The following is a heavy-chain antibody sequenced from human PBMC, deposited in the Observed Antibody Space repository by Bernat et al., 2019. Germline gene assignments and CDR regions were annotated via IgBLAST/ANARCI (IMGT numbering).Heavy chain of an antibody. J-gene: IGHJ4*02. D-gene: IGHD3-10*01. CDR3: AIGYGLGRVFDY. V-gene: IGHV4-30-4*08. CDR2: IYYSGTT. CDR1: GGSVSSGAYY. Sequence: QVLLQESGPGLVKPSQTLSLICTVSGGSVSSGAYYWSWIRQPPGKGLEWIGFIYYSGTTYYNPSLKSRVTISVDTSKNQFSLKLSSVTAADTAVYYCAIGYGLGRVFDYWGQGTLVTVSS.